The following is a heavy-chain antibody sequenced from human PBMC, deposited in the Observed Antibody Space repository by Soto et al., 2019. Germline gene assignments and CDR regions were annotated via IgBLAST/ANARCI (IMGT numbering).Heavy chain of an antibody. CDR2: INHSGST. D-gene: IGHD6-13*01. CDR1: GGSFSGYY. J-gene: IGHJ5*02. CDR3: ARASSSSWYLWFDP. Sequence: ASETLSLTCAVYGGSFSGYYWSWIRQPPGKGLEWIGEINHSGSTNYNPSLKSRVTISVDTSKNQFSLKLSSVTAADTAVYYCARASSSSWYLWFDPWGQGTLVTVSS. V-gene: IGHV4-34*01.